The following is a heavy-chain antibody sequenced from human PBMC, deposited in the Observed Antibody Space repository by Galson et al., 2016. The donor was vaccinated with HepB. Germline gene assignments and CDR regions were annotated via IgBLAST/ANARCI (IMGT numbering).Heavy chain of an antibody. Sequence: SETLSLTCTVSGGSISSSRYFWGWIRQPPGKGLEWIGSMSYSGTAYYNPSLQSRVTISGDTSNNQFSLKLNSMTAADTAIYYCARQVVSDNYLESAFDIWGQGTMVTVSS. CDR3: ARQVVSDNYLESAFDI. CDR1: GGSISSSRYF. CDR2: MSYSGTA. D-gene: IGHD2-21*02. V-gene: IGHV4-39*01. J-gene: IGHJ3*02.